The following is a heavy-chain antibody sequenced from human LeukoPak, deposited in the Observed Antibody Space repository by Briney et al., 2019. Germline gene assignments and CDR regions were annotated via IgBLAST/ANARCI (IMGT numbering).Heavy chain of an antibody. Sequence: GGSLRLSCAASGFTFSSYGMHWVRQAPGKGLEWVAVIWYDGSNKYYADSVKGRFTISRDNSKNTLYLQMNSLRAEDTAVYYCARVPYSSGWYGTYYFDYWGQGTLVTVSS. V-gene: IGHV3-33*01. J-gene: IGHJ4*02. CDR1: GFTFSSYG. D-gene: IGHD6-19*01. CDR2: IWYDGSNK. CDR3: ARVPYSSGWYGTYYFDY.